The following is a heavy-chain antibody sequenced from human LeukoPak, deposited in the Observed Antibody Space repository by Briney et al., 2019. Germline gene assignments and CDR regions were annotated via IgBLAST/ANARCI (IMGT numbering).Heavy chain of an antibody. J-gene: IGHJ4*02. Sequence: GGSLRLSCAASGFTFSSYAMHWVREAPGKGLEWVAVISYDGSDKYYADSVKGRFSNSRDNSKKMLYLQMDSLRPEDTGVYYCARDSRYIVVVPAAIPPNYYFDYWGQGTLVTVSS. V-gene: IGHV3-30-3*01. CDR1: GFTFSSYA. CDR2: ISYDGSDK. D-gene: IGHD2-2*01. CDR3: ARDSRYIVVVPAAIPPNYYFDY.